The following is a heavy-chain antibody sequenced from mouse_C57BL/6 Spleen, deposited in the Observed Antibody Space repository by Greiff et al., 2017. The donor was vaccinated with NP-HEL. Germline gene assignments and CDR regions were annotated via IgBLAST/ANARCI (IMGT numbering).Heavy chain of an antibody. D-gene: IGHD1-1*01. CDR1: GYTFTSYW. Sequence: QVQLKQPGAELVRPGSSVKLSCKASGYTFTSYWMHWVKQRPIQGLEWIGNIDPSDSETHYNQKFKDKATLTVDKSSSTAYMQLSSLTSEDSAVYYGARSGDYYGSSYGYFDVWGTGTTVTVSS. CDR2: IDPSDSET. J-gene: IGHJ1*03. CDR3: ARSGDYYGSSYGYFDV. V-gene: IGHV1-52*01.